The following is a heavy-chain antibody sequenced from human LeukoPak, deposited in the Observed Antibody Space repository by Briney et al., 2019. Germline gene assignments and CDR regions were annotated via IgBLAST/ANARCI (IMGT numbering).Heavy chain of an antibody. J-gene: IGHJ4*02. V-gene: IGHV3-23*01. CDR2: ISGSGESI. CDR3: ARSFYSGSYYRLNS. CDR1: GFTFDSYA. Sequence: GGSLRLSCAASGFTFDSYAMSWVRQAPGKGREWVSAISGSGESIYYAHSVKGRFTISRDNSDNTLYLQMNSLKAEDTAIYYCARSFYSGSYYRLNSWGQGTLVTVSS. D-gene: IGHD1-26*01.